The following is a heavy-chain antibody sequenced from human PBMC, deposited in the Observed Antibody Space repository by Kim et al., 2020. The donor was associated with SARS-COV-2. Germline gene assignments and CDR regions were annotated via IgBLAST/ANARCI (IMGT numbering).Heavy chain of an antibody. D-gene: IGHD2-2*01. J-gene: IGHJ4*02. V-gene: IGHV3-21*01. CDR1: GFTFSSYS. CDR2: ISSSSSYI. Sequence: GGSLRLSCAASGFTFSSYSMNWVRQAPGKGLEWVSSISSSSSYIYYADSVKGRFTISRDNAKNSLYLQMNSLRAEDTAVYYCARASRYCSSTSCYHFDYWGQGTLVTVSS. CDR3: ARASRYCSSTSCYHFDY.